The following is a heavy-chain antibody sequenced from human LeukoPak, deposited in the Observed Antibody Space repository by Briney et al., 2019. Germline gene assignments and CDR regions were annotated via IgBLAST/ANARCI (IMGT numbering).Heavy chain of an antibody. CDR3: ARQEQLGNFDY. D-gene: IGHD6-6*01. CDR2: TFAGYSYT. Sequence: GESLKISCQSSGYNFTPYWIVWVRQMPGKGLEWMGITFAGYSYTIYSPSFQGQVTISVDKSISTAYLQWSSLKASDTAMYYCARQEQLGNFDYWGQGTLVTVSS. J-gene: IGHJ4*02. CDR1: GYNFTPYW. V-gene: IGHV5-51*01.